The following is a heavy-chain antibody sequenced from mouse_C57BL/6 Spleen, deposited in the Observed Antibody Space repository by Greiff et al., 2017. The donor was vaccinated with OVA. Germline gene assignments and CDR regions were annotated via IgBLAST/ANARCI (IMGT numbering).Heavy chain of an antibody. CDR2: IWSGGST. Sequence: VKLVESGPGLVQPYQSLSITCPVPGFSLPGNGVHWVRQSPGRGLSGLGVIWSGGSTDYNAAFISRLSISKDNSKSQVFFKMNSLQADDTAIYYCARTGSFAYWGQGTLVTVSA. D-gene: IGHD2-2*01. CDR1: GFSLPGNG. J-gene: IGHJ3*01. CDR3: ARTGSFAY. V-gene: IGHV2-2*01.